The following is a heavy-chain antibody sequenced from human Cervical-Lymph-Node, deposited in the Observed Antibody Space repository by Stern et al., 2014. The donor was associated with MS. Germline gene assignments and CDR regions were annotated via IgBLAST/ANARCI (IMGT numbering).Heavy chain of an antibody. J-gene: IGHJ4*02. Sequence: QVQLVQSGSELKKPGASVKVSCKASGYTFTRNAMHWVRQAPGQRLEWMGWINTNTGNTTYAQGFTGRFVFSLDPSVSTAYLQISSLKAEDTAIYYCARVKPAAILDYWGQGTLVTVSS. CDR2: INTNTGNT. D-gene: IGHD2-2*01. CDR1: GYTFTRNA. V-gene: IGHV7-4-1*02. CDR3: ARVKPAAILDY.